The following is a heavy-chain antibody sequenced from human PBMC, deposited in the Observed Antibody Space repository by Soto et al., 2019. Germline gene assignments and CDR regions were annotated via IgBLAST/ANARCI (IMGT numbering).Heavy chain of an antibody. V-gene: IGHV1-58*02. J-gene: IGHJ2*01. D-gene: IGHD6-19*01. Sequence: QMQLVQSGPEVKKPGTSVKVSCKASGFTFTSSAMQWVRQARGQRLEWIGWIVVGSGNTNYAQKFQEEVTITXXMXKXRAYMELSSLRSEDTAVYYCAADRSSGWYGDWYFDLWGRGTLVTVSS. CDR3: AADRSSGWYGDWYFDL. CDR2: IVVGSGNT. CDR1: GFTFTSSA.